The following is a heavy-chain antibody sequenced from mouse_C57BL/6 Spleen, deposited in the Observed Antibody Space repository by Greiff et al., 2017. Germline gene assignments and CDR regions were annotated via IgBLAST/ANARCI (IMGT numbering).Heavy chain of an antibody. D-gene: IGHD1-1*01. Sequence: QVQLKQPGAELVKPGASVKLSCKASGYTFTSYWMHWVKQRPGQGLEWIGMIHPNSGSTNYNEKFKSKATLTVDKSSSTAYMQLSSLTSEDSAVYYCARWENYGYYFDYWGQGTTLTVSS. CDR3: ARWENYGYYFDY. CDR2: IHPNSGST. CDR1: GYTFTSYW. J-gene: IGHJ2*01. V-gene: IGHV1-64*01.